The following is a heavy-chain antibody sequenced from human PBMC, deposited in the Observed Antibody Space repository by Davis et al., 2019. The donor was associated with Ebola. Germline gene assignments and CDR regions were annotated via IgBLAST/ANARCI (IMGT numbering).Heavy chain of an antibody. CDR1: SGSFSGYY. D-gene: IGHD1-7*01. CDR2: INHSGST. V-gene: IGHV4-34*01. J-gene: IGHJ6*02. Sequence: MPSETLSLTCAVYSGSFSGYYWSWIRQPPGKGLEWIGEINHSGSTNYNPSLKSRVTISVDTSKNQFSLKLSSVTAADTAVYYCARDGLELRPYYYGMDVWGQGTTVTVSS. CDR3: ARDGLELRPYYYGMDV.